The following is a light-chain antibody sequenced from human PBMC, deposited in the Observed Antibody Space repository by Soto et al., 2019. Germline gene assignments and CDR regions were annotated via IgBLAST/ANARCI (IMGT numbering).Light chain of an antibody. CDR1: QSVSSN. Sequence: EIVMTQSPATLSVSPGERATLSCRASQSVSSNLVWYQQKPGQAPRLLIYGASTRATGIPARFSGTGSGTEFTLTITSLQAEDFAVYYCQQYDNWPPITFGQGTRLEIK. V-gene: IGKV3-15*01. CDR3: QQYDNWPPIT. CDR2: GAS. J-gene: IGKJ5*01.